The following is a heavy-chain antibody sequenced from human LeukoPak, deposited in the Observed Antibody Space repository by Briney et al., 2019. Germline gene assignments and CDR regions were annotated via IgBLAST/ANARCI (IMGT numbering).Heavy chain of an antibody. D-gene: IGHD3-10*01. CDR3: ARGGWFGELHYYYYYMDV. Sequence: KASETLSLTCTVSGGSISNYYWSWVRQTPGKGLEWIGNISYSGSTLYNPSLESRVSMSIDTSRKELSLKLSSVTAADTAVYYCARGGWFGELHYYYYYMDVWGKGTTVTISS. CDR1: GGSISNYY. CDR2: ISYSGST. V-gene: IGHV4-59*12. J-gene: IGHJ6*03.